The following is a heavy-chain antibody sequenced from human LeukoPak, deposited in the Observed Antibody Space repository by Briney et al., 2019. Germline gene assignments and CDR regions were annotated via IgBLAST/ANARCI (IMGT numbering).Heavy chain of an antibody. Sequence: GGSLRLSCAASGFTFSSYWMHWVRQAPGKGLVWVSRIKSDGSTTTYADSVKGRLTISRDNAKNTLYLQMNSLRAEDTAVYYCARVGARLGAFDIWGQGTMVTVSS. V-gene: IGHV3-74*01. CDR3: ARVGARLGAFDI. CDR2: IKSDGSTT. J-gene: IGHJ3*02. D-gene: IGHD6-25*01. CDR1: GFTFSSYW.